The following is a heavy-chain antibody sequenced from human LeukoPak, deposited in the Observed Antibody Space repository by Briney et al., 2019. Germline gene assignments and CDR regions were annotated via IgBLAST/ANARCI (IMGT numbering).Heavy chain of an antibody. CDR1: GGSISSSSYY. Sequence: SETLSLTCTVSGGSISSSSYYWGWIRQPPGKGLEWIGYIFYSGSTYYNPSLESRVIISLDGSKNLLSLELSSVTAADTAVYYCARGTTVTTWLYYFDYWGQGTLVTVSS. J-gene: IGHJ4*02. D-gene: IGHD4-17*01. CDR3: ARGTTVTTWLYYFDY. V-gene: IGHV4-39*07. CDR2: IFYSGST.